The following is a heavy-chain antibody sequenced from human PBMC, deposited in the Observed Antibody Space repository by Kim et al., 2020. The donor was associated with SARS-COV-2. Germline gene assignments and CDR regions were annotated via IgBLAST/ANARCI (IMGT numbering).Heavy chain of an antibody. Sequence: ADSVKGRFTISRGNAKSTLALQMNSLRADDTAVYYCAKTEGYSSSWYSAYWGQGTLVTVSS. J-gene: IGHJ4*02. CDR3: AKTEGYSSSWYSAY. D-gene: IGHD6-13*01. V-gene: IGHV3-23*01.